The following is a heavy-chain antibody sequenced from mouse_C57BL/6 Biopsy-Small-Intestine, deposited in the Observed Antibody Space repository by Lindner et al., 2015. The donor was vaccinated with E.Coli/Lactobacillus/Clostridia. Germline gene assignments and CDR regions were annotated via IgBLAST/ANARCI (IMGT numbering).Heavy chain of an antibody. Sequence: VQLQESGAELVKPGASVKISCKASGYGFSSYWMNWVKQRPGKGLEWLGQIYPGDGDTNYNGGFKGKATLTADKSSSTAYMQLISLTSEDSAVYFCARSDYGSSYGYFDVWGTGTTVTVSS. CDR2: IYPGDGDT. CDR3: ARSDYGSSYGYFDV. D-gene: IGHD1-1*01. J-gene: IGHJ1*03. CDR1: GYGFSSYW. V-gene: IGHV1-80*01.